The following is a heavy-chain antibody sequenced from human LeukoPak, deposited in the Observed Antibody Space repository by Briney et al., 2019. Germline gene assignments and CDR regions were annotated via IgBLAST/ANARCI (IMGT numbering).Heavy chain of an antibody. Sequence: ASVKVSCKASGGTFSSYAINWVRQATGQGLEWMGWMNPNSGNTGYAQKFQGRVTMTRNTSISTAYMELSSLRSEDTAVYYCARGRGGSYPTFDYWGQGTLVTVSS. CDR3: ARGRGGSYPTFDY. CDR2: MNPNSGNT. D-gene: IGHD1-26*01. V-gene: IGHV1-8*01. CDR1: GGTFSSYA. J-gene: IGHJ4*02.